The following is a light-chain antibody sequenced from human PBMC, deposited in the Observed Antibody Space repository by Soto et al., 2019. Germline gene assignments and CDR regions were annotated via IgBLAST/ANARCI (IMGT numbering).Light chain of an antibody. CDR3: QQYHSWPHT. V-gene: IGKV3-15*01. J-gene: IGKJ2*01. CDR1: QSVTTN. Sequence: ETVLTQSPATLSVSPGERATFSCKASQSVTTNLAWYQQKPGQVPRLLIYGAFTRANGIPARFSGSGSGTEFTLSISSLQSEDFAIYHCQQYHSWPHTFGQGTKLEIK. CDR2: GAF.